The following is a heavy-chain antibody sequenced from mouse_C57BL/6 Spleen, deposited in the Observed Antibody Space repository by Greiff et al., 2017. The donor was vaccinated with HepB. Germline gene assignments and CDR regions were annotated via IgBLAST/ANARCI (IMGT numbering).Heavy chain of an antibody. CDR2: INPNYGTT. CDR1: GYSFTDYN. Sequence: EVKLMESGPELVKPGASVKISCKASGYSFTDYNMNWVKQSNGKSLEWIGVINPNYGTTSYNQKFKGKATLTVDQSSSTAYMQLNSLTSEDSAVYSCARSGVLYGNLYWYFDVWGTGTTVTVSS. V-gene: IGHV1-39*01. D-gene: IGHD2-1*01. J-gene: IGHJ1*03. CDR3: ARSGVLYGNLYWYFDV.